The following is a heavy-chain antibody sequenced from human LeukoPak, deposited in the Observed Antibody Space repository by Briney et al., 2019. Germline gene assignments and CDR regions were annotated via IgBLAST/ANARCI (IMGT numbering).Heavy chain of an antibody. CDR1: GGTFSSYA. CDR2: IIPIFGTA. J-gene: IGHJ4*02. V-gene: IGHV1-69*06. D-gene: IGHD3-3*01. CDR3: ARLRGIPVFGVVTKSTSYFDY. Sequence: ASVKVSCKASGGTFSSYAISWVRQAPGQGLEWMGGIIPIFGTANYAQKFQGRVTITADKSTSTAYMELSSLRSEDTAVYYCARLRGIPVFGVVTKSTSYFDYWGQGTLVTVSS.